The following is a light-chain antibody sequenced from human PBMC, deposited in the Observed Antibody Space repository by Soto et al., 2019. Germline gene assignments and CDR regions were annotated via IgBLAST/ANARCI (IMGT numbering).Light chain of an antibody. CDR3: CSYAGSNTWV. J-gene: IGLJ3*02. CDR1: SSDVGSYNL. CDR2: EGS. V-gene: IGLV2-23*01. Sequence: QSVLTQPASVSGSPGQSITISCTGTSSDVGSYNLVSWYQQHPGKAPKLMIYEGSKRPSGVSNRFSGSKSGNTASLTISGLQAEDVADYYCCSYAGSNTWVFGGGTKLTVL.